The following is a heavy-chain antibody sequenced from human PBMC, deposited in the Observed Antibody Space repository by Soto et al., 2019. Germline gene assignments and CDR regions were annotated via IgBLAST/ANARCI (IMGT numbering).Heavy chain of an antibody. Sequence: PSETLSLTCAVYGGSFSGYYWSWIRQPPGKGLEWIGEINHSGSTNYNPSLKSRVTISVDTSKNQFSLKLSSVTAADTAVYYCARGSYYYDSSGYPRGNWFDPWGKGTLVTVSS. V-gene: IGHV4-34*01. D-gene: IGHD3-22*01. CDR3: ARGSYYYDSSGYPRGNWFDP. CDR2: INHSGST. J-gene: IGHJ5*02. CDR1: GGSFSGYY.